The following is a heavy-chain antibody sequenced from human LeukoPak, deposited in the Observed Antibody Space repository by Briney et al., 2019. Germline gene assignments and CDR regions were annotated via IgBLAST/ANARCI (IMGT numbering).Heavy chain of an antibody. CDR2: IIPILGIA. J-gene: IGHJ5*02. V-gene: IGHV1-69*04. CDR1: RGTFSSYA. Sequence: ASVKVSCKASRGTFSSYAISWVRQATGQGLEWMGRIIPILGIANYAQRFQGRVTITADKSTSTAYMELSSLRSEDTAVYYCARGGGEYSSSWYGGWFDPWGQGTLVTVSS. CDR3: ARGGGEYSSSWYGGWFDP. D-gene: IGHD6-13*01.